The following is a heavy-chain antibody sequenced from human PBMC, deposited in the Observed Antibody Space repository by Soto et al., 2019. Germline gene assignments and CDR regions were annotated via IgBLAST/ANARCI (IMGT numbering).Heavy chain of an antibody. J-gene: IGHJ4*02. CDR3: AKADLGVPVELDY. CDR2: ISGSGGST. V-gene: IGHV3-23*01. D-gene: IGHD3-16*01. Sequence: EVQLLESGGGLVQPGGSLRLSCAASGFTFSSYAMSWVRQAPGKGLEWVSAISGSGGSTYYADSVKGRFTISRDNSKNTLYLQMNSLRAKDTAVYYCAKADLGVPVELDYWGQGTLVTVSS. CDR1: GFTFSSYA.